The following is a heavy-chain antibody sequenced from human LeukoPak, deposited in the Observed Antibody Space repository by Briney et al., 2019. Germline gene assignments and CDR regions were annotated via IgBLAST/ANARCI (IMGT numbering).Heavy chain of an antibody. D-gene: IGHD3-10*01. CDR3: AKDWLRFGELVLADWFDP. Sequence: PGRSLRLSCAASGFTFSTDAMHWVRQAPGKGLEWVAVISYDGSNKYYADSMKGRFTISRDNSKNTLYLQMNSLRAEDTAVYYCAKDWLRFGELVLADWFDPWGQGTLVTVSS. CDR2: ISYDGSNK. CDR1: GFTFSTDA. V-gene: IGHV3-30*04. J-gene: IGHJ5*02.